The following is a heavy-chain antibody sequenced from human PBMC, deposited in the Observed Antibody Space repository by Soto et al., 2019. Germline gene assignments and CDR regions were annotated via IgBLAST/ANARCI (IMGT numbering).Heavy chain of an antibody. V-gene: IGHV4-61*01. CDR1: GGSVSSGSYY. J-gene: IGHJ4*02. CDR3: ANRDYYDSSGYDH. D-gene: IGHD3-22*01. Sequence: PSETLSLTCTVSGGSVSSGSYYGRWIRQPEGKGLECIGYLSXRGSPNYNHSLKSRVTISVDTSKNQFSLKLSSVTAEDTAVYYFANRDYYDSSGYDHWGQGTLVTVSS. CDR2: LSXRGSP.